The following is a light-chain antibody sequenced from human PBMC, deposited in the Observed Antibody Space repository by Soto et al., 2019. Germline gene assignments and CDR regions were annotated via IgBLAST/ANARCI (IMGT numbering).Light chain of an antibody. CDR1: PAIASF. J-gene: IGKJ1*01. CDR3: QQHNGSTWT. CDR2: GAS. V-gene: IGKV1-9*01. Sequence: IQLTQSPSSLSASVGDRVTITCRASPAIASFLAWYQQKPGTAPKLLIYGASTLQSGVPSRFSGSRSGTDYTLTIASLQPEDFATYYCQQHNGSTWTFGQGTKVDIK.